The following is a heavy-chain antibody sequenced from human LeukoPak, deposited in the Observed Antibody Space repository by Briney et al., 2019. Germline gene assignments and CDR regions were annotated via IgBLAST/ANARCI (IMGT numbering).Heavy chain of an antibody. CDR3: VSQLGGTTFH. J-gene: IGHJ4*02. CDR1: GVSINTYF. CDR2: VYYNGIT. D-gene: IGHD1/OR15-1a*01. V-gene: IGHV4-59*01. Sequence: PSETLSLTCTVSGVSINTYFWSWIRQPPGKGLEWIGYVYYNGITNYIPSLKSRVSISLDTSKNQFSLRLNSVTAAETAVYYCVSQLGGTTFHWGQGTLVTVSS.